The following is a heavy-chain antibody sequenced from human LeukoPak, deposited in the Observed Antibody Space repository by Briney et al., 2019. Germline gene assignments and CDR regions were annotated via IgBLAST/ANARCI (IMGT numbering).Heavy chain of an antibody. CDR1: GASISSSDNY. CDR2: LYSGGLT. D-gene: IGHD6-19*01. V-gene: IGHV4-39*01. J-gene: IGHJ3*02. CDR3: ASGGYSSGWYGSFDI. Sequence: SETLSLTCTVSGASISSSDNYWGWIRQPPGKGLEWIGSLYSGGLTYYNPSLKSRVTISVDTSKNQFSLKVTSVTAADTAVYSCASGGYSSGWYGSFDIWGQWTVVTVSS.